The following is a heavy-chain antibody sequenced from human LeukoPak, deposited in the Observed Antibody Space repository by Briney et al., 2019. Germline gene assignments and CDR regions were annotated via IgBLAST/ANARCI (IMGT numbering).Heavy chain of an antibody. CDR1: GFTFNTYW. J-gene: IGHJ2*01. D-gene: IGHD6-19*01. Sequence: GGSLRLSCAASGFTFNTYWMHWVRQAPGKGLLWVSPINPDGTVTTYADSVKGRFTISRDNAKNTLYLQMNSLRAEDTAVYYCVRDSPSGFFDLWGRGTLVTVPS. CDR3: VRDSPSGFFDL. CDR2: INPDGTVT. V-gene: IGHV3-74*01.